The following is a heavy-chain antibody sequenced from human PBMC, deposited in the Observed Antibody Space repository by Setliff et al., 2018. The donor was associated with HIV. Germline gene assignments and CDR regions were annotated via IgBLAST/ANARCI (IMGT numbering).Heavy chain of an antibody. CDR2: INPNSGGT. D-gene: IGHD2-2*01. Sequence: GASVKVSCKASGYTFTNYYMHWVRQAPGQGLEWMGWINPNSGGTNYAQKFQGRVIMTRDTSISTAYMELISLRSEDTAVYYCVRGHCNSDKCWYTWFDPWGQGTLVTVSS. CDR1: GYTFTNYY. CDR3: VRGHCNSDKCWYTWFDP. V-gene: IGHV1-2*02. J-gene: IGHJ5*02.